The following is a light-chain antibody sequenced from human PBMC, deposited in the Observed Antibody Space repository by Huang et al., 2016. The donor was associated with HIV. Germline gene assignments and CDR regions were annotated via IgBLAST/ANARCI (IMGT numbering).Light chain of an antibody. V-gene: IGKV3-11*01. J-gene: IGKJ4*01. CDR3: QQRSNWPPT. CDR1: QSVSRY. Sequence: EIVLTESPATLSLSPGERASLSCRASQSVSRYLSWYQQKPGQAPRLLIYDASKRATGIPARFSGSGSGTDFTLTISRLEPEDFAVYYCQQRSNWPPTFGGGTKVEIK. CDR2: DAS.